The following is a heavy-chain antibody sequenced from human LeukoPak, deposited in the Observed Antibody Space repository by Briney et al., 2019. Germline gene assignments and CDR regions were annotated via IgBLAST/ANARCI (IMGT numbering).Heavy chain of an antibody. CDR3: ARDSDYYYYGMDV. CDR1: GVTISSND. Sequence: GGSLRLSCAASGVTISSNDMSWVRQAPGQGLEWVSVIYSCDSTYYSDSVKGRFTISRDNSKNTLYLQMNSLRAEDTAVYYCARDSDYYYYGMDVWGQGTTVTVSS. CDR2: IYSCDST. D-gene: IGHD3-10*01. J-gene: IGHJ6*02. V-gene: IGHV3-66*01.